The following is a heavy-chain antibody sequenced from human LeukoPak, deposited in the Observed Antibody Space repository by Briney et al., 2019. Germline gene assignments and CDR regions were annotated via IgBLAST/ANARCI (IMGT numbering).Heavy chain of an antibody. J-gene: IGHJ4*02. CDR3: ARGWDIAVAGGY. CDR1: GFTFSSYS. CDR2: ISSSSSYI. Sequence: PGGSLRLSCAASGFTFSSYSMNWVRQAPGKGLEWVSSISSSSSYIYYADSVKGRFTISRDNAKNSLYLQMNSLRAEDTAVYYCARGWDIAVAGGYWGQGTLVTVSS. V-gene: IGHV3-21*01. D-gene: IGHD6-19*01.